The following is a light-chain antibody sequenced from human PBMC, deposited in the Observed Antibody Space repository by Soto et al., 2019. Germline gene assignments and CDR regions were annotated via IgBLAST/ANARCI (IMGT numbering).Light chain of an antibody. Sequence: QSALTQPASVSGSPGQTITISCTGSSSDVGGYNYLSWYQQHPGKAPKVMIYEVSNRPSGVSNRFSGSKSGNTASQTISGLQAEDEADYFCSSYTTSGTPVFGGGTKLTVL. CDR3: SSYTTSGTPV. CDR2: EVS. J-gene: IGLJ3*02. CDR1: SSDVGGYNY. V-gene: IGLV2-14*01.